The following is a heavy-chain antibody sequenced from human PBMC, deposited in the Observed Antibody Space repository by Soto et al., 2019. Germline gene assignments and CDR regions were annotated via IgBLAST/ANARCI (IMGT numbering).Heavy chain of an antibody. V-gene: IGHV4-39*01. CDR3: ARLRYSSSSDDYYYYGMDV. Sequence: TSETLSLTCTVSGCSISSSSYYWGWIRQPPGKGLEWIGSIYYSGSTYYNPSLKSRVTISVDTSKNQFSLKLSSVTAADTAVYYCARLRYSSSSDDYYYYGMDVWGQGTTVTVSS. CDR1: GCSISSSSYY. CDR2: IYYSGST. D-gene: IGHD6-6*01. J-gene: IGHJ6*02.